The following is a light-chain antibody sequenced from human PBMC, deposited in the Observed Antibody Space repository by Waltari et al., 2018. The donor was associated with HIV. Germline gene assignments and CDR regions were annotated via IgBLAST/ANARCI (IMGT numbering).Light chain of an antibody. J-gene: IGLJ1*01. Sequence: QSALTQPASVSGSPGQSITISCTGTSSDVGGYKYVSWYQRYPGKAPKLMIYDVSNRSSGVSKRFSGSKSGNTAALTISGLQAEDEADYYCGSYTSSNTYVFGTGTKVTVL. CDR2: DVS. V-gene: IGLV2-14*03. CDR1: SSDVGGYKY. CDR3: GSYTSSNTYV.